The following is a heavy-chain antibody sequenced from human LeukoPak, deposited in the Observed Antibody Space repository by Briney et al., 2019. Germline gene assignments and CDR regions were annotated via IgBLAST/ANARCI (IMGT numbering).Heavy chain of an antibody. CDR2: ISYDGSNK. V-gene: IGHV3-30*03. D-gene: IGHD3-22*01. CDR1: GFTFSSYG. J-gene: IGHJ2*01. Sequence: PGGSLRLSCAASGFTFSSYGMHWVRQAPGKGLEWVAVISYDGSNKYYADPVKGRFTISRDNSKNTLYLQMNSLRAEDTAVYYCARDLGRSGIGVVIYWYFDLWGRGTLVTVSS. CDR3: ARDLGRSGIGVVIYWYFDL.